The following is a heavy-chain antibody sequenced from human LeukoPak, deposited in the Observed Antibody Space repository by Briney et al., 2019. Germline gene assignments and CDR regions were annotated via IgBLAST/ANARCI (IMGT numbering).Heavy chain of an antibody. CDR2: IYHSGRT. J-gene: IGHJ6*04. V-gene: IGHV4-38-2*02. CDR1: GYSISSGYY. CDR3: ARWVDV. Sequence: SETLSLTCTVSGYSISSGYYWGWIRQPPGKGLEWIGSIYHSGRTFYNPSLKSRVTISVDTSKNQFSLKLTSVTAADTAVYYCARWVDVWGKGTTVTVSS. D-gene: IGHD1-26*01.